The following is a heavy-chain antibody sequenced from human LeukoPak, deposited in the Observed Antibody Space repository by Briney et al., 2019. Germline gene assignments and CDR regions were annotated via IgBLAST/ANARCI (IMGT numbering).Heavy chain of an antibody. CDR2: IKQDGSEK. V-gene: IGHV3-7*01. CDR3: ARDMWLPFPAAFDI. J-gene: IGHJ3*02. D-gene: IGHD6-19*01. Sequence: GGSLRLSCAASGFTFSSYWMSRVRQAPGKGLEWVANIKQDGSEKYYVDSVKGRFTISRDNAKNSLYLQMNSLRAEDTAVYYCARDMWLPFPAAFDIWGQGTMVTVSS. CDR1: GFTFSSYW.